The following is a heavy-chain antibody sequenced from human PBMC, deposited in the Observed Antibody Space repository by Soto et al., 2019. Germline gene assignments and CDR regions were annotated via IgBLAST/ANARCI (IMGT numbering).Heavy chain of an antibody. V-gene: IGHV5-51*01. CDR1: GYSFTSYW. CDR3: ASAIGYCTNGVCYRVQEYYGMDV. CDR2: IYPGDSDT. D-gene: IGHD2-8*01. Sequence: PGESLKISCKVSGYSFTSYWIGWVRQMPGKGLEWMGIIYPGDSDTRYSPSFQGQVTISADKSISTAYLQWSSLKASDTAMYYCASAIGYCTNGVCYRVQEYYGMDVWGQGTTVTVSS. J-gene: IGHJ6*02.